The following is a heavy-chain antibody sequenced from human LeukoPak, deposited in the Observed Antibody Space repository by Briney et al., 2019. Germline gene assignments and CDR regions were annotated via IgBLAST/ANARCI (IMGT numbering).Heavy chain of an antibody. CDR3: ARDKEEGPTKFDY. J-gene: IGHJ4*02. Sequence: HAGGSLRLSCAASGFTFTRYWMSWVRQAPGRGPEWVANINQDANEKYYLDSVKGRFTISRDNAKNSLYLQMTSLETEDTAAYYCARDKEEGPTKFDYWGQGSLVTVSS. V-gene: IGHV3-7*03. CDR2: INQDANEK. CDR1: GFTFTRYW. D-gene: IGHD1-26*01.